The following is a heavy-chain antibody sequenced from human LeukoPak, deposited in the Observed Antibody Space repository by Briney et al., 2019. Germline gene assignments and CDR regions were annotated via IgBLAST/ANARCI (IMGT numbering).Heavy chain of an antibody. D-gene: IGHD6-6*01. CDR2: VNAGNGNT. Sequence: ASVKVSCKASGYTFTSYAMHWVRQAPGQRLEWMGWVNAGNGNTKYSQGFQGRVTITRDTSASTAYMELSSLRSEDMAVYYCARPATPLEYSSSWFDYWGQGTLVTVSS. V-gene: IGHV1-3*03. CDR1: GYTFTSYA. J-gene: IGHJ4*02. CDR3: ARPATPLEYSSSWFDY.